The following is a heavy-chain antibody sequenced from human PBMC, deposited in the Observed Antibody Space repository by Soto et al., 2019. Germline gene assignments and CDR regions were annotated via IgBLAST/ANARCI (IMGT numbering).Heavy chain of an antibody. CDR3: ARGGGVGVAGSAAFDM. Sequence: QLHLVQSGAVVKKPGASVTVSCSASGYPVTAYYMHWVRQAPGRGLEWMGGINPATGAAKYTQTFQGSGTTTRDTSTSTVFMELSGLTSEDTAVFYCARGGGVGVAGSAAFDMWGQGTLVTVSS. V-gene: IGHV1-2*02. CDR1: GYPVTAYY. J-gene: IGHJ3*02. CDR2: INPATGAA. D-gene: IGHD3-3*01.